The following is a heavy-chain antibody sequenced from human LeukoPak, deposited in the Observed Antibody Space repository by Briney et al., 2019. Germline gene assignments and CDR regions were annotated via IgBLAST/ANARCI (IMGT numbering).Heavy chain of an antibody. V-gene: IGHV4-39*01. CDR2: IFYSGST. D-gene: IGHD2-21*02. J-gene: IGHJ3*02. CDR3: ARHVTSFHI. CDR1: GVSISETTYY. Sequence: PSETLSLTYSVSGVSISETTYYWGWIRQPPGKGLEWIGSIFYSGSTYYNPSLKSRVTISVDTSNNQFSLKLSSVTAADTAVYFCARHVTSFHIWGQGTMVTVSS.